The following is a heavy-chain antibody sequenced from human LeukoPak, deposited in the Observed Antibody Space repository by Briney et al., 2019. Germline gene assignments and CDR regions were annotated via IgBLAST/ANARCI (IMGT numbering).Heavy chain of an antibody. J-gene: IGHJ4*02. D-gene: IGHD6-6*01. CDR1: GFILNDYG. CDR3: ARDLRVYSSSSPFDY. CDR2: IWYDENNK. Sequence: GRPLRLSCAASGFILNDYGMHWVRQAPGKGLEWVAVIWYDENNKHYADSVKGRFTISRDNSKNTVYLQMNSLRAEDTAVYYCARDLRVYSSSSPFDYWGQGTLVTVSS. V-gene: IGHV3-33*01.